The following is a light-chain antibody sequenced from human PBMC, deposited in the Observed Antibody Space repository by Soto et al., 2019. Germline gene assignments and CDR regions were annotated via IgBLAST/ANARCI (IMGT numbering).Light chain of an antibody. Sequence: DIVMTQSPDSLSVSLGERATINCKSSQSVLYSSNNENYLAWYQQKPGQPPKLLIYWASTRESGVPDRFSGSGSGTDFTLTISSLQAEDVAVYYCQHYYTPPCTFGRGTKLEIK. CDR1: QSVLYSSNNENY. CDR3: QHYYTPPCT. CDR2: WAS. V-gene: IGKV4-1*01. J-gene: IGKJ2*02.